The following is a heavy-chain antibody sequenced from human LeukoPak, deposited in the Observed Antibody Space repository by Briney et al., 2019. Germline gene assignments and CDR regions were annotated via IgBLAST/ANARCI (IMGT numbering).Heavy chain of an antibody. CDR2: INSGGSST. CDR1: GFTFSSYW. CDR3: ARVPPDYYYYYGMDV. V-gene: IGHV3-74*01. Sequence: PGGSLRLSCAASGFTFSSYWMHWVRQAPGKGLVWVSRINSGGSSTSYADSVKGRFTISRDNAKNTLYLQMNSLRAEDTAVYYCARVPPDYYYYYGMDVWGQGTTVTVSS. J-gene: IGHJ6*02.